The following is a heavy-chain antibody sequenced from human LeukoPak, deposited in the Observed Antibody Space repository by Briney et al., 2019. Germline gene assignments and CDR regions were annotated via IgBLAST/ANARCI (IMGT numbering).Heavy chain of an antibody. Sequence: GGSLGLSCAASGFTFSSYAMSWVRQAPGKGLEWVSAISGSGGSTYYADSVKGRFTISRDNSKNTLYLQMNSLRAEDTAVYYCAKGPPALVRGVHPHIYYDYWGQGTLVTVSS. D-gene: IGHD3-10*01. CDR1: GFTFSSYA. J-gene: IGHJ4*02. V-gene: IGHV3-23*01. CDR3: AKGPPALVRGVHPHIYYDY. CDR2: ISGSGGST.